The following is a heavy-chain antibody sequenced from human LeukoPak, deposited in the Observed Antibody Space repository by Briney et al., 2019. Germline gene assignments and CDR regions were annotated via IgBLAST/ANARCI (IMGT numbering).Heavy chain of an antibody. CDR1: GGSISSYY. CDR2: ISTTGSS. D-gene: IGHD2-2*01. J-gene: IGHJ3*02. CDR3: ARVVIPAAFGAFDI. V-gene: IGHV4-4*07. Sequence: SETLSLTCTVSGGSISSYYWSWIRQPAGKGLEWIGRISTTGSSNYNPSLKSRVTMSVDTSKNQFSLKLTSVTAADTAVYYCARVVIPAAFGAFDIWGQGAMVTVSS.